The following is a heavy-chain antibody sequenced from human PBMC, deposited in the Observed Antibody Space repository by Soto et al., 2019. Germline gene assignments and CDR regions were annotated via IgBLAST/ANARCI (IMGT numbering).Heavy chain of an antibody. CDR1: GSTFTSYG. V-gene: IGHV1-18*01. D-gene: IGHD1-1*01. J-gene: IGHJ4*02. CDR2: ISAYDGNT. Sequence: ASVKFSFTASGSTFTSYGISWVRQAPGQGLEWMGWISAYDGNTNYAQKLQGRVTMTTDTSTSTAYMELRSLRSDDTAVYYCARQEPREASDYWGQGTLVTV. CDR3: ARQEPREASDY.